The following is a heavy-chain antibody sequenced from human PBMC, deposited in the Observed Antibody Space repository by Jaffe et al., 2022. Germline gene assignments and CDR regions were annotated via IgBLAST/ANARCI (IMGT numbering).Heavy chain of an antibody. CDR1: GFTFSSYG. J-gene: IGHJ4*02. CDR3: AKDHVAAAGTRGYFDY. D-gene: IGHD6-13*01. V-gene: IGHV3-30*02. Sequence: QVQLVESGGGVVQPGGSLRLSCAASGFTFSSYGMHWVRQAPGKGLEWVAFIRYDGSNKYYADSVKGRFTISRDNSKNTLYLQMNSLRAEDTAVYYCAKDHVAAAGTRGYFDYWGQGTLVTVSS. CDR2: IRYDGSNK.